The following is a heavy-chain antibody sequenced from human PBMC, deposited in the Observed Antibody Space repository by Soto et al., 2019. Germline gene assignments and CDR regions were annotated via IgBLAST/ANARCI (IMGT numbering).Heavy chain of an antibody. J-gene: IGHJ4*02. CDR1: GYTFTSYG. CDR3: ARDINYLIDAYDSSGSQTPFDY. CDR2: ISAYNGNT. V-gene: IGHV1-18*01. Sequence: GASVKVSCKASGYTFTSYGISWVRQAPGQGLEWMGWISAYNGNTNYAQKLQGRVTMTTDTSTSTAYMELRSLRSDDTAVYYCARDINYLIDAYDSSGSQTPFDYWGQGTLVTVSS. D-gene: IGHD3-22*01.